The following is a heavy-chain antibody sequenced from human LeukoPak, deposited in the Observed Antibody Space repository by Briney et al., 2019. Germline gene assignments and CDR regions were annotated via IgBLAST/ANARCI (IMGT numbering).Heavy chain of an antibody. CDR1: GGTFSSYA. CDR2: IIPIFGTA. V-gene: IGHV1-69*13. D-gene: IGHD1-7*01. Sequence: GASVKVSCKASGGTFSSYAISWVRQAPGQGLEWMGGIIPIFGTANYAQKFRGRVTITADESTSTAYMELSSLRSEDTAVYYCARDYWWNYDYWGQGTLVTVSS. J-gene: IGHJ4*02. CDR3: ARDYWWNYDY.